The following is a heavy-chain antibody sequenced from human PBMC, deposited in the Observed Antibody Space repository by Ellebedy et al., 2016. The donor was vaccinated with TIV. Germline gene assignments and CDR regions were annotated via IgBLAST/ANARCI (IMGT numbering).Heavy chain of an antibody. D-gene: IGHD4-17*01. V-gene: IGHV1-2*02. CDR3: ARDRGDHPDY. CDR2: INPNSGGT. J-gene: IGHJ4*02. Sequence: AASVKVSCKASGYTFTGYYMHWVRQAPGQGLEWMGWINPNSGGTNYAQTFQGRVTMTRDTSISTAYMELRSLRSDDTAVYYCARDRGDHPDYWGQGTLVTVSS. CDR1: GYTFTGYY.